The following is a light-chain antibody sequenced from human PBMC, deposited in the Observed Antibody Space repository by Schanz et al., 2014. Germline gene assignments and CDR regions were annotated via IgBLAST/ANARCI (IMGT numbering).Light chain of an antibody. CDR1: SSDVGSYNL. V-gene: IGLV2-14*02. CDR2: EGS. J-gene: IGLJ2*01. CDR3: SSFAGRNTVL. Sequence: QSALTQPASVSGSPGQSITISCTGASSDVGSYNLVSWYQQHPGKAPKFMIYEGSKRPSGVPDRFSGSKSGNTASLTVSGLQADDESDYYCSSFAGRNTVLFGGGTKLTVL.